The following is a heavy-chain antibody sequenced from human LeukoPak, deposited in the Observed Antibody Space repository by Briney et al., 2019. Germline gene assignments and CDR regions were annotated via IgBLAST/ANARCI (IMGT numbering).Heavy chain of an antibody. CDR3: ARHGWFGELSSPFDY. J-gene: IGHJ4*02. V-gene: IGHV5-51*01. D-gene: IGHD3-10*01. Sequence: PGESLKISCKGSGYSFTNYWIGWVRQMPGKGLEWMGIIYPGDSDTRYSPSFQGQVTISADKSISTAYLQWSSLKASDTAMYYCARHGWFGELSSPFDYWGQGTLVTVSS. CDR2: IYPGDSDT. CDR1: GYSFTNYW.